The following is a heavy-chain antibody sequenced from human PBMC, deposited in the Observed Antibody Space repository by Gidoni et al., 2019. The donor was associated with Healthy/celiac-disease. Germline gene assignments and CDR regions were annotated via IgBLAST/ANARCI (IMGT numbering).Heavy chain of an antibody. CDR3: ARVELQKGLRFDP. CDR2: IYSGGST. Sequence: EVQLVASGGGLVQPGVSLRLSCAASGFTVSSNYMSWVRQAPGKGLEWVSVIYSGGSTYYADSVKGRFTISRDNSKNTLYLQMNSLRAEDTAVYYCARVELQKGLRFDPWGQGTLVTVSS. V-gene: IGHV3-66*01. J-gene: IGHJ5*02. CDR1: GFTVSSNY. D-gene: IGHD1-26*01.